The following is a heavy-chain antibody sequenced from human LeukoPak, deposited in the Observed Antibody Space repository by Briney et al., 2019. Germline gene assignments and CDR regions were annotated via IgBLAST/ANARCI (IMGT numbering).Heavy chain of an antibody. CDR3: ARVLQNYYHLDV. CDR1: GVSINSHY. D-gene: IGHD3-3*01. J-gene: IGHJ6*03. Sequence: SETLSLTCTVSGVSINSHYWSWIRQPPGKGLEWIGFIYDSGSANYKSSLESRVTMTLDASKNQFSLKLNSVTAADTAVYYCARVLQNYYHLDVWGKGTTVTVSS. CDR2: IYDSGSA. V-gene: IGHV4-59*11.